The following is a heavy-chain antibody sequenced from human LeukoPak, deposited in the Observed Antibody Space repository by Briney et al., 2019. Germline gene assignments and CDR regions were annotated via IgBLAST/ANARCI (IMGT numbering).Heavy chain of an antibody. CDR2: IYNSGST. D-gene: IGHD3-16*01. CDR3: ARDVMAD. V-gene: IGHV4-61*02. J-gene: IGHJ4*02. CDR1: GGSISSGSYY. Sequence: SQTLSLTCTVSGGSISSGSYYWSWIRQPAGKGLEWIGRIYNSGSTNYNPSLKSRATMSVDTSKNELSLKLSSVTAADTAVYYCARDVMADWGQGTLVTVSS.